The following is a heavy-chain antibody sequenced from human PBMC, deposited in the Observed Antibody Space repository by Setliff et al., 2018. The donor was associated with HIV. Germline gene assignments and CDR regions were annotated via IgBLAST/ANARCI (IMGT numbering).Heavy chain of an antibody. CDR2: IVVGSGNT. V-gene: IGHV1-58*02. CDR3: AARPGVDSSGYYDYYYMDV. CDR1: GFTFNTSA. J-gene: IGHJ6*03. Sequence: ASVKVSCRASGFTFNTSAIQWVRQARGRRLEWIGWIVVGSGNTNYAQKFQERVTITRDMSTSTSYMELTNLRSEDTAVYYCAARPGVDSSGYYDYYYMDVWAKGTMVTVSS. D-gene: IGHD3-22*01.